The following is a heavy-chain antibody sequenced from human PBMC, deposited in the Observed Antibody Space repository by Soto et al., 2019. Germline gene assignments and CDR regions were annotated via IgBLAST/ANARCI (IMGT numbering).Heavy chain of an antibody. CDR3: ARGPYYDLIWNYYYMDV. D-gene: IGHD3-16*01. J-gene: IGHJ6*03. Sequence: QVQLQESGPGLVKPSETLSLSCSVSGGSISGHYWSWVRQTPGKGLEWIGYMYYSGSTNYTPSLTSRVTISVDTSKNHFSLRLTSVTAADTAVYYCARGPYYDLIWNYYYMDVWGKGTTVTVSS. CDR2: MYYSGST. CDR1: GGSISGHY. V-gene: IGHV4-59*08.